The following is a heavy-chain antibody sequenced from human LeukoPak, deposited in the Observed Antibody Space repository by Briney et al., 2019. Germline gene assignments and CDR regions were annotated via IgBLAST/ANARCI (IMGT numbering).Heavy chain of an antibody. Sequence: ASVKVSCKASGYTFTSYYMHWVRQAPGQGLEWMGIINPSGGSTSYAQKFQGRVTMTRDMSTSTVYMELSSLRSEDTAVYYCARGRGGLAARPACFDYWGQGTLDTVSS. D-gene: IGHD6-6*01. CDR1: GYTFTSYY. CDR2: INPSGGST. CDR3: ARGRGGLAARPACFDY. J-gene: IGHJ4*02. V-gene: IGHV1-46*01.